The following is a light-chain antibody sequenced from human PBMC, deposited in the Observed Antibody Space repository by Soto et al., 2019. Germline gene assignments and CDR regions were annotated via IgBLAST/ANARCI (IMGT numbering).Light chain of an antibody. CDR2: EVS. J-gene: IGLJ7*02. Sequence: QSALTQPASVSGSPGQSITISCTGTSNDVGGYNYVSWYQQHPGKAPKLMMYEVSNRPSGVSDRFSGSKSGNTASLIISGPLGEGGGFYYCPFLTSHTIVFLGGGPQLPA. CDR3: PFLTSHTIVF. CDR1: SNDVGGYNY. V-gene: IGLV2-14*01.